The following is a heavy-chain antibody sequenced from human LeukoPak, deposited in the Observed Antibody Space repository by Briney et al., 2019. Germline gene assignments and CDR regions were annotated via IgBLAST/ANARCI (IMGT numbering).Heavy chain of an antibody. Sequence: GESLKISCKGSGYSFTSYWIGWVRQMPGKGLEWMGIIYPGDSDTRYSPSFQGQVTISADKSISTAYLQWSSLKASDTAMYYCARWGIAARSASYYYYYMDVWGKGTTVTVSS. CDR2: IYPGDSDT. D-gene: IGHD6-6*01. CDR1: GYSFTSYW. CDR3: ARWGIAARSASYYYYYMDV. V-gene: IGHV5-51*01. J-gene: IGHJ6*03.